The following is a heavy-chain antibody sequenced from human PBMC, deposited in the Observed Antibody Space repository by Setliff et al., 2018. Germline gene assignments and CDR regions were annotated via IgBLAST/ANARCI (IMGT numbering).Heavy chain of an antibody. V-gene: IGHV4-61*09. D-gene: IGHD1-1*01. CDR2: IYTNGGT. J-gene: IGHJ4*01. CDR1: GASISSGNDF. Sequence: TLSLTCSVSGASISSGNDFWNWIRQPARKGLEWIGNIYTNGGTDYSPSLRSRVTISLGTSKNQFSLQLTSVTAADTAIYYCARSDDNFQYPDYWGQGTLVTVSS. CDR3: ARSDDNFQYPDY.